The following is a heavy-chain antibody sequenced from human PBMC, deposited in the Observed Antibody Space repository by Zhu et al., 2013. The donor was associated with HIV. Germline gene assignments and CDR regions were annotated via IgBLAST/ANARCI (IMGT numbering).Heavy chain of an antibody. CDR1: GYTFTEHR. Sequence: VQLRQSGSVMKMPGSAVKISCRVSGYTFTEHRIYWVRQAPGKRLEWVGLIHPVNGETIYAETFSDRVTITADTSLDTAYLELTSLRSDDTAVYFCARDGGDNQKWLHYDSWGQGTLVTVSS. J-gene: IGHJ4*02. D-gene: IGHD6-19*01. CDR3: ARDGGDNQKWLHYDS. V-gene: IGHV1-69-2*01. CDR2: IHPVNGET.